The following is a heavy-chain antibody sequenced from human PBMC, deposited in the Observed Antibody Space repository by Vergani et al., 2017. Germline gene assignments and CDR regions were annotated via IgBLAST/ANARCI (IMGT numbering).Heavy chain of an antibody. CDR1: GGSISSEY. D-gene: IGHD2-2*01. Sequence: QVQLQESGPGLVKPSETLSLTCTVSGGSISSEYWSWIRQPPGQGLEWIGYIFYSGSTNYNPSLKSRVTISGDTPKNQFSLKLRSVTAADTAVYYCARAVRRYQIYYFYYMDVWGKGTTVTVSS. CDR2: IFYSGST. J-gene: IGHJ6*03. CDR3: ARAVRRYQIYYFYYMDV. V-gene: IGHV4-59*01.